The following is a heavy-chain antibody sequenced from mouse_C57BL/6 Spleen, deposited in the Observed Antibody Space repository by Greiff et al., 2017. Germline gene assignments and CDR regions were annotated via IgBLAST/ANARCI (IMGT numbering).Heavy chain of an antibody. J-gene: IGHJ2*01. Sequence: EVMLVESGGGLVKPGGSLKLSCAASGFTFSDYGMHWVRQAPEKGLEWVAYISSGSSTIYYADTVKGRFTISRDNAKNTLFLQMTSLRSEDTAMYYCARGYYGSSRYYFDYWGQGTTLTVSS. CDR2: ISSGSSTI. D-gene: IGHD1-1*01. CDR1: GFTFSDYG. V-gene: IGHV5-17*01. CDR3: ARGYYGSSRYYFDY.